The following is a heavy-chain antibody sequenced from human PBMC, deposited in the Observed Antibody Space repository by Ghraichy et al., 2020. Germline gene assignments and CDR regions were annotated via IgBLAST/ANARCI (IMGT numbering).Heavy chain of an antibody. CDR1: GDSISSNTYY. CDR2: IFYSGTT. J-gene: IGHJ5*02. Sequence: SETPSLTCTVSGDSISSNTYYWAWVRQPPGMGLEWIGTIFYSGTTYYNPSLKSRVTISLDTSKNRFSLRLRSVTAADTAVYYCATEIRGRMNPWGQGSLVTVSA. V-gene: IGHV4-39*07. CDR3: ATEIRGRMNP. D-gene: IGHD2-15*01.